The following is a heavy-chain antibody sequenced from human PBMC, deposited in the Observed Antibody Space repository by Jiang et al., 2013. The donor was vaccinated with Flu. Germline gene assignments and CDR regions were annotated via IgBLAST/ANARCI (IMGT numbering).Heavy chain of an antibody. J-gene: IGHJ4*02. CDR2: ISAYNGNT. Sequence: VESGAEVKKPGASVKVSCKASGYTFTSYGISWVRQAPGQGLEWMGWISAYNGNTNYAQKLQGRVTMTTDTSTSTAYMELRSLRSDDTAVYYCARDWPNSGSYSESDYWGQGTLVTVSS. CDR3: ARDWPNSGSYSESDY. D-gene: IGHD1-26*01. V-gene: IGHV1-18*01. CDR1: GYTFTSYG.